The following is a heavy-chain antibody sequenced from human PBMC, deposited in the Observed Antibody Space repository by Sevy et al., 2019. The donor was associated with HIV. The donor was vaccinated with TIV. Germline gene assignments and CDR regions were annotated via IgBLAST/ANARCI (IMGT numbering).Heavy chain of an antibody. Sequence: GGSLRLSCAASGFTFSSYAMSWVRQAPGKGLEWVSAISGSGGSTYYADSVKGRFTISRDNSKNTLYLQMNSLRAEDTAVYHCAKLPWFGELISFDYWGQGTLVTVSS. CDR3: AKLPWFGELISFDY. CDR1: GFTFSSYA. V-gene: IGHV3-23*01. D-gene: IGHD3-10*01. CDR2: ISGSGGST. J-gene: IGHJ4*02.